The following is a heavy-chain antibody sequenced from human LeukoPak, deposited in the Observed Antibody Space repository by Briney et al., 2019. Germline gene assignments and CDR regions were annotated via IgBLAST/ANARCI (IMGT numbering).Heavy chain of an antibody. CDR3: ARGGTPSDYDYMDV. D-gene: IGHD1-26*01. Sequence: GGSLRLSCAASGFSFSSYTMNWVRQAPGKGLGWVSYISTSSSTIRYPDSVKGRSTISRDNAKNSLYLQMNSLRAEDTAVYYCARGGTPSDYDYMDVWGKGTTVTVSS. V-gene: IGHV3-48*01. J-gene: IGHJ6*03. CDR1: GFSFSSYT. CDR2: ISTSSSTI.